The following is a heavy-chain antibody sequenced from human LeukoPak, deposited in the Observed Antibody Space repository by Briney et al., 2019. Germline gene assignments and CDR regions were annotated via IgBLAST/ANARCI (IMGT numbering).Heavy chain of an antibody. J-gene: IGHJ4*02. D-gene: IGHD1-1*01. CDR3: ARTRAGIQAGFDY. Sequence: GGSLRLSCAASGFTFSSYGMNWVRQAPGKGLEWVSSISSFSRYIYYADSVKGRFTISRDNARNSLYLQMNSLRVEDTAVYYCARTRAGIQAGFDYWGQGTLVTVSS. V-gene: IGHV3-21*01. CDR2: ISSFSRYI. CDR1: GFTFSSYG.